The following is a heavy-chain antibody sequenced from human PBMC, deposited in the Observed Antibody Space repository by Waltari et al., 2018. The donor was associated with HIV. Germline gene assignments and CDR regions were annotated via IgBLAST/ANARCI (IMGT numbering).Heavy chain of an antibody. J-gene: IGHJ4*02. V-gene: IGHV1-69*02. Sequence: QVPLVQSGAEVRQPGSSVQVSCKTSGGSFARHRIHWVRQAPGQGLEWMGRIVPTSDKPNYSQKSQGRGTITADRSTGTVYLEVTNLRPADTAIYYCATARETMGVDFDYWGQGTLITVSS. D-gene: IGHD3-10*01. CDR1: GGSFARHR. CDR3: ATARETMGVDFDY. CDR2: IVPTSDKP.